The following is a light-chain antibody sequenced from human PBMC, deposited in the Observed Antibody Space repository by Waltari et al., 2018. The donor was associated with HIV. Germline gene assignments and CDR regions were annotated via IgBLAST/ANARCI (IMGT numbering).Light chain of an antibody. CDR1: SANLGNTY. J-gene: IGLJ2*01. V-gene: IGLV1-51*01. CDR2: DDD. Sequence: HSVLPQPPSVSAAPGETVIMSCSGTSANLGNTYVSWYQQLPGTAPKLFIYDDDLRHSGIPDRFSGSRSGTSATLGITGLQTGDEADYYCGTWDTTLSAVVFGGGTKLTVL. CDR3: GTWDTTLSAVV.